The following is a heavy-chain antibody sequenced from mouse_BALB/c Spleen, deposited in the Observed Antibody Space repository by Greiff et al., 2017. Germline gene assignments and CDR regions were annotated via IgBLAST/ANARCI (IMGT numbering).Heavy chain of an antibody. CDR3: ARRGYDGYSYFDY. V-gene: IGHV5-9-4*01. Sequence: EVKLVESGGGLVKPGGSLKLSCAASGFTFSSYAMSWVRQSPEKRLEWVAEISSGGSYTYYPDTVTGRFTISRDNPKNTLFLQMTSLRSEDTAMYYCARRGYDGYSYFDYWGQGTTLTVSS. CDR2: ISSGGSYT. D-gene: IGHD2-3*01. CDR1: GFTFSSYA. J-gene: IGHJ2*01.